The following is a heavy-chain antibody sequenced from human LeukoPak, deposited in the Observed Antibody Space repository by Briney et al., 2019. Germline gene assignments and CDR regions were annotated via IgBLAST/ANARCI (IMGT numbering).Heavy chain of an antibody. CDR1: GGSISSGDYY. V-gene: IGHV4-30-4*01. CDR2: IYYSGST. Sequence: SETLSLTCTVSGGSISSGDYYWSWIRQPPGTGLEWIGYIYYSGSTYYNPSLKSRVTTSIDTSKNQFSLRLTSVTAADTAVYYCARLGVAGGYYYGMDVWGQGTTVTVSS. J-gene: IGHJ6*02. CDR3: ARLGVAGGYYYGMDV. D-gene: IGHD2-15*01.